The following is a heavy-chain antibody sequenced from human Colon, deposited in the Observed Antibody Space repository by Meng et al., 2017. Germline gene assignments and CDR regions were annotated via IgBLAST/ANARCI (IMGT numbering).Heavy chain of an antibody. CDR3: ARVIYASGNMAHLDY. CDR2: IYHSGST. V-gene: IGHV4-4*02. D-gene: IGHD3-10*01. J-gene: IGHJ4*02. Sequence: QGRLQESGPGLVKPSGTLSLTCAVSGDSIRSSNWWSWVRQPSGRGLEWIGEIYHSGSTNYNPSLKNRVTMTVDKSKNEFSLTLSSVTAADTAFYYCARVIYASGNMAHLDYWGQGTLVTVSS. CDR1: GDSIRSSNW.